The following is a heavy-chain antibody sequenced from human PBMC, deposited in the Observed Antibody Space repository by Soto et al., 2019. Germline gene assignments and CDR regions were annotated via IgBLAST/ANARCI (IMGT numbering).Heavy chain of an antibody. CDR1: GYTFTGYY. V-gene: IGHV1-2*04. J-gene: IGHJ6*02. CDR2: INPNSGGT. D-gene: IGHD3-16*01. CDR3: ARKKGGGYYGMDV. Sequence: ASVRVSCKASGYTFTGYYMHWVRQAPGQGLEWMGWINPNSGGTNYAQKFQGWVTMTRDTSISTAYMELSRPRSDDTAVYYCARKKGGGYYGMDVWGQGTTVTVSS.